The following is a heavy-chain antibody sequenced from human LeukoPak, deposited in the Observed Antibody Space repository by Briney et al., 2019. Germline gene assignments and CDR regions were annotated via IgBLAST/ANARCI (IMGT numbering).Heavy chain of an antibody. D-gene: IGHD3-10*01. CDR1: GGSISSYY. J-gene: IGHJ5*02. V-gene: IGHV4-59*01. CDR3: ARVTRYGSGKIDP. CDR2: IYYSGST. Sequence: PSETLSLTCAVSGGSISSYYWSWIRQPPGKGLEWIGYIYYSGSTNYNPSLKSRVTISVDTSKNQFSLKLSSVTAADTAVYYCARVTRYGSGKIDPWGQGTLVTASS.